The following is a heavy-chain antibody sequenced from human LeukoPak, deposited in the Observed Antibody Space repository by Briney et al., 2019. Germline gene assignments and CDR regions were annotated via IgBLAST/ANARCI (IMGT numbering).Heavy chain of an antibody. CDR3: ARVDTTLSYKLDY. D-gene: IGHD1-1*01. CDR2: ISGGGGNT. CDR1: GFTVSNYG. Sequence: GGSLRLSCAASGFTVSNYGMTWVRQAPGKGLEWVSGISGGGGNTYYADSVKGRFTISRHNSKNTVYLQMNNLRAEDTAMYYCARVDTTLSYKLDYWGQGTLVTVSS. V-gene: IGHV3-23*01. J-gene: IGHJ4*02.